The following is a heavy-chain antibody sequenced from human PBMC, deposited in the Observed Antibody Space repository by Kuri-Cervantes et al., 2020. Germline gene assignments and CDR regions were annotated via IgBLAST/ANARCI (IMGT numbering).Heavy chain of an antibody. Sequence: ASVKVSCKATGYTFTTSAISWVRQAPGQGLEWMGWMSTYNGNTNYAQKLQGRVTMTRDTSTSTAYLELRSLTSDDTAVYYCTRDQWAAGVSDFDYWGQGTLVTVSS. V-gene: IGHV1-18*01. D-gene: IGHD5/OR15-5a*01. CDR3: TRDQWAAGVSDFDY. CDR2: MSTYNGNT. J-gene: IGHJ4*02. CDR1: GYTFTTSA.